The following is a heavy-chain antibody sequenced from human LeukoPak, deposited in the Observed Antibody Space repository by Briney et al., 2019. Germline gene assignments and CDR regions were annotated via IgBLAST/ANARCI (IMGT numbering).Heavy chain of an antibody. CDR1: GFTFSSYG. Sequence: PGRSLRLSCAASGFTFSSYGMHWVRQAPGKGLEWVAVISYDGSNKYYADSVKGRFTISRDNSKNTLYLQMNSLRAEDTAVYYCAKVSPNDYYYYYMDVWGKGTTVTVSS. V-gene: IGHV3-30*18. CDR3: AKVSPNDYYYYYMDV. CDR2: ISYDGSNK. J-gene: IGHJ6*03.